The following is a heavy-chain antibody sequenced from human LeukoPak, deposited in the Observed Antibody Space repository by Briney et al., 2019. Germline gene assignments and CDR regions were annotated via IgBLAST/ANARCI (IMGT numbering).Heavy chain of an antibody. CDR2: TYYRSKWYN. CDR3: ARTRSGSCDS. CDR1: GDSVSSNSAA. V-gene: IGHV6-1*01. Sequence: SQTLSLTCAISGDSVSSNSAAWNWIRQSPSSGLEWLGRTYYRSKWYNHYAVSVKSRITISPDTSKSQFSLQLNSVTPEDTAVYYCARTRSGSCDSWGQGTLVTVSS. D-gene: IGHD6-19*01. J-gene: IGHJ4*02.